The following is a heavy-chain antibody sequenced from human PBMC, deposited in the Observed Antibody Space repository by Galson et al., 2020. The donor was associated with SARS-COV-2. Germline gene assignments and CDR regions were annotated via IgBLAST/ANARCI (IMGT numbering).Heavy chain of an antibody. CDR3: AKDSVDTGRNYYYYGMDV. CDR1: GFTFSSYG. Sequence: GESLKISCAASGFTFSSYGMHWVRQAPGKGLEWVAVIWYDGSNKYYADSVKGRFTISRDNSKNTLYLQMNSLRAEDTAVYYCAKDSVDTGRNYYYYGMDVWGQGTTVTVSS. CDR2: IWYDGSNK. J-gene: IGHJ6*02. V-gene: IGHV3-33*06. D-gene: IGHD1-26*01.